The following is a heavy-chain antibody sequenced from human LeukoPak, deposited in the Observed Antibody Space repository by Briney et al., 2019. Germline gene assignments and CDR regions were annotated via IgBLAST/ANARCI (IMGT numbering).Heavy chain of an antibody. V-gene: IGHV1-2*06. J-gene: IGHJ4*02. CDR2: INPNTGGT. D-gene: IGHD2-15*01. CDR3: AIPPCSDGYCYFDF. Sequence: ASVKVSCKASGYIFVDYYIHWVRQAPGQGLEWMGRINPNTGGTKYAQRFQGRVTMTRDTSISTTHMELSGLTSDGTAVYYCAIPPCSDGYCYFDFWGQGTLVTVSS. CDR1: GYIFVDYY.